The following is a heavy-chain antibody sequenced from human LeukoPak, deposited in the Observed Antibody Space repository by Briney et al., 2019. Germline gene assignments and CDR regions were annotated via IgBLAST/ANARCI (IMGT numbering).Heavy chain of an antibody. CDR1: GYTFTGYY. Sequence: ASVKVSCKASGYTFTGYYMHWVRQAPGQGLEWMGWINPNSGGTNYAQKFQGWVTMTRDTSISTAYMELSRLRSDDTAVYYCAREPYDGSGYHFDYWGQGTLVTVSS. V-gene: IGHV1-2*04. CDR2: INPNSGGT. J-gene: IGHJ4*02. CDR3: AREPYDGSGYHFDY. D-gene: IGHD3-22*01.